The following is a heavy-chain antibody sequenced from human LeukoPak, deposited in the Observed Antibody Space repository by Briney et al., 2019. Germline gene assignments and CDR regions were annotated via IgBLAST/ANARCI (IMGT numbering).Heavy chain of an antibody. J-gene: IGHJ4*02. CDR3: ASAFYCSGGSCLDY. D-gene: IGHD2-15*01. V-gene: IGHV3-7*01. CDR2: IKQDGSEK. Sequence: QPGGSLRLSCAASGFTFSRYWMSWVRQAPGKGLEWVANIKQDGSEKYYVDSVKGRFTISRDNAKNSLYLQMNSLRAEDTAVYYCASAFYCSGGSCLDYWGQGTLVTVSS. CDR1: GFTFSRYW.